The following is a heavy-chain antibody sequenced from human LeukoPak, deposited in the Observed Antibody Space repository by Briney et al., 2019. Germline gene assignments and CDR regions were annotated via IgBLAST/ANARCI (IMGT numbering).Heavy chain of an antibody. CDR3: ARDRTADYYYGMDV. J-gene: IGHJ6*02. D-gene: IGHD4-17*01. Sequence: ASVMVSCKASNFTVTGYGISWVRQAPGQGLEWMGWISGYSGNTDYAQKFRGRVTMTPDTSTSTAYIELRSLRSDDTAVYYCARDRTADYYYGMDVWGQGTTVTVSS. CDR2: ISGYSGNT. V-gene: IGHV1-18*01. CDR1: NFTVTGYG.